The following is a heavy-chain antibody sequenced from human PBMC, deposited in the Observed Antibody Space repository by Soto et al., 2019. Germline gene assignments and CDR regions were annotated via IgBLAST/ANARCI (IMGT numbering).Heavy chain of an antibody. D-gene: IGHD5-12*01. CDR1: GYTFTSYD. Sequence: ASVKVSCKASGYTFTSYDINWVRQATGQGLEWMGWMNPNSGNTGYAQKFQGRVTMTRNTSISTAYMELSSLRSEDTAVYYCAILGYSGYDLPFDYWGQGTLVTVSS. CDR3: AILGYSGYDLPFDY. V-gene: IGHV1-8*01. J-gene: IGHJ4*02. CDR2: MNPNSGNT.